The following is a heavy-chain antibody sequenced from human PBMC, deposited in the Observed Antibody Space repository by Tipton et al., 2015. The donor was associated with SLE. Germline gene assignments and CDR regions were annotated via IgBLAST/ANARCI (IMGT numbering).Heavy chain of an antibody. CDR2: ISYDGRNK. V-gene: IGHV3-30*12. CDR3: ARVGDGYNVMDV. D-gene: IGHD5-24*01. CDR1: GFTFSTYG. J-gene: IGHJ6*04. Sequence: SLRLSCAGSGFTFSTYGMHWVRQAPGKGLEWVAFISYDGRNKYYAASVKGRFTISRDNAKNSLSLQMNSLRAEDTAVYYCARVGDGYNVMDVWGKGTTVTVSS.